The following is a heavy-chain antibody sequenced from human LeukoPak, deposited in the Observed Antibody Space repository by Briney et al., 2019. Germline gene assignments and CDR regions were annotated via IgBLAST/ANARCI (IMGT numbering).Heavy chain of an antibody. CDR2: MNPYSGNT. D-gene: IGHD3-10*01. CDR1: GHTFINHD. J-gene: IGHJ6*04. V-gene: IGHV1-8*01. Sequence: ASVKVSCKASGHTFINHDINWVRQATGQGLEWMGWMNPYSGNTGYAQKFQGRVTMTRNTSISTAYMELSSLRSEDTAVYYCARGLPRVYGSGNDLDVWGKGTTVTISS. CDR3: ARGLPRVYGSGNDLDV.